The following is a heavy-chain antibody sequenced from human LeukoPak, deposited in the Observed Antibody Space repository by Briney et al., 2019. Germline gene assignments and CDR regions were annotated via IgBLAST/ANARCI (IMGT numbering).Heavy chain of an antibody. D-gene: IGHD3-22*01. CDR2: IWYDGSNK. J-gene: IGHJ4*02. CDR1: GFTFSSYG. CDR3: ARDPGNQLKGYYYDSSGYLDY. Sequence: PGGSLRLSCAASGFTFSSYGMHWVRQAPGKGLEWVAVIWYDGSNKYYADSVKGRFTISRDNSKNTLYLQMNSLRAEDTAVYYCARDPGNQLKGYYYDSSGYLDYWGQGTLVAVSS. V-gene: IGHV3-33*01.